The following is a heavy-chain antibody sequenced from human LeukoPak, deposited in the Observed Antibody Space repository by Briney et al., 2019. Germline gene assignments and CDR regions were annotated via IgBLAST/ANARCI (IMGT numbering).Heavy chain of an antibody. V-gene: IGHV3-74*01. CDR3: VRGNDYGGPHY. J-gene: IGHJ4*02. D-gene: IGHD4-23*01. CDR2: IDRDGSRI. Sequence: GGSLRLSCAASGFTFSSYTMSWVRQAPGKGLVWVSRIDRDGSRINYADSVKGRFTISRDNGKNTLFLQMNSLRAEDAAVYYCVRGNDYGGPHYWGQGILVTVSS. CDR1: GFTFSSYT.